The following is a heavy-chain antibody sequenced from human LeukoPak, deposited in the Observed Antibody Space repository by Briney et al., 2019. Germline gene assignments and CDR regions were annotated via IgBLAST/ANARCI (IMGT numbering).Heavy chain of an antibody. V-gene: IGHV4-59*08. CDR3: ARNQLGSGWHSSAY. D-gene: IGHD6-19*01. CDR2: IYYSGST. CDR1: GGSISSYY. J-gene: IGHJ4*02. Sequence: PSETLSLTCTVSGGSISSYYWNWIRQPPGKGLEWIGYIYYSGSTNYNPSLKSRVTISVDTSKNQFSLKLSSVTAADTAVYYCARNQLGSGWHSSAYWGQGTLVTVSS.